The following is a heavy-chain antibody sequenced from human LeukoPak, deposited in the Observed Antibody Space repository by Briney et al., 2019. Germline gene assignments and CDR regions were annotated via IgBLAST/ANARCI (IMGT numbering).Heavy chain of an antibody. Sequence: GGSLRLSCAASGLTFSSRNMHWVRQAPGKGLEWVSFISGSSTDTQYADSVKGRFTISRDIGRKALYLQMNSLRDEDTAVYYCARGGGRSYSDAFDIWAQGTVVTVSS. CDR1: GLTFSSRN. CDR2: ISGSSTDT. J-gene: IGHJ3*02. D-gene: IGHD1-26*01. V-gene: IGHV3-48*02. CDR3: ARGGGRSYSDAFDI.